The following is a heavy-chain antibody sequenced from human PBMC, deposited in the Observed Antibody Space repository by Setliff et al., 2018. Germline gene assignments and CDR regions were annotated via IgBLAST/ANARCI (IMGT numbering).Heavy chain of an antibody. J-gene: IGHJ4*02. V-gene: IGHV3-74*01. CDR1: GFTFSSYW. CDR2: INSDGSST. Sequence: GGSLRLSCAASGFTFSSYWMHWVRQAPGKGLVWVSRINSDGSSTSYADSVKGRFTISRDNSKNTLSLQMNSLRAEDTAVYYCAKDWNPSTYWYTDYFDSWGQGTLVTVSS. CDR3: AKDWNPSTYWYTDYFDS. D-gene: IGHD2-2*01.